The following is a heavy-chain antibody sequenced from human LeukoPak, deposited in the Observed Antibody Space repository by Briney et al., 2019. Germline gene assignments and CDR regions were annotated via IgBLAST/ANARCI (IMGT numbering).Heavy chain of an antibody. CDR2: INPNSGGT. J-gene: IGHJ4*02. Sequence: ASVKVSCKASGYTFAGYYMHWVRQAPGQGLEWMGRINPNSGGTNYAQKFQGRVTMTRDTSISTAYMELSRLRSDDTAVYYCARDPPDSSGYCHYWGQGTLVTVSS. V-gene: IGHV1-2*06. CDR3: ARDPPDSSGYCHY. CDR1: GYTFAGYY. D-gene: IGHD3-22*01.